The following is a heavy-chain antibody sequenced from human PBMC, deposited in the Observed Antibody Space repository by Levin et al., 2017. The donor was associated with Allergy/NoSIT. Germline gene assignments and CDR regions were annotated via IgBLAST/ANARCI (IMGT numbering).Heavy chain of an antibody. J-gene: IGHJ3*02. D-gene: IGHD2-15*01. CDR2: ISYDGINK. CDR3: ARPGHCSGGICYNGDAFDI. Sequence: GGSLRLSCAASGFTFSSYAMHWVRQAPGKGLEWVAVISYDGINKYYADSVKGRFTISRDNSKNTLYLQMTSLRAEDTAVYYCARPGHCSGGICYNGDAFDIWGQGTMVTVSS. V-gene: IGHV3-30*14. CDR1: GFTFSSYA.